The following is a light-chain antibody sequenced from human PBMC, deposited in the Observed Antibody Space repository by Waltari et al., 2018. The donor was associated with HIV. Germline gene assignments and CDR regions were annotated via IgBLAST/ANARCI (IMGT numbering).Light chain of an antibody. V-gene: IGKV3-11*01. Sequence: IVLTQSPATLSLSPGARATLSCRASQSVGNYLDWYHKKPGQAPRLLMYGASSRATGIPARFSGSGSGTDFTLTISSLEPGDFGVYYCQQRSNWPISFGQGTRLEIK. CDR2: GAS. CDR3: QQRSNWPIS. CDR1: QSVGNY. J-gene: IGKJ5*01.